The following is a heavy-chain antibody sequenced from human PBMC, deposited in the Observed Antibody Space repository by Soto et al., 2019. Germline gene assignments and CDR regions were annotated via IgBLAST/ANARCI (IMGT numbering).Heavy chain of an antibody. D-gene: IGHD3-3*01. Sequence: PGGSLRLSCAASGFTFSSYGMHWVRQAPGKGLEWVAVIWYDGSNKYYADSVKGRFTISRDNSKNTLYLQMNSLRAEDTAVYYCARSGGFWSGANWFAPWGQGTLVTVSS. J-gene: IGHJ5*02. CDR2: IWYDGSNK. CDR3: ARSGGFWSGANWFAP. V-gene: IGHV3-33*01. CDR1: GFTFSSYG.